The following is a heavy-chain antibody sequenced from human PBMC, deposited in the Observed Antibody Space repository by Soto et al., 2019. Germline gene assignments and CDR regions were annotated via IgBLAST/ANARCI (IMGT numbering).Heavy chain of an antibody. CDR2: IYWDDDK. CDR1: GFSLSTSGVG. V-gene: IGHV2-5*02. D-gene: IGHD5-12*01. Sequence: QITLKESGPTLVKPTQTLTLTCTFSGFSLSTSGVGVGWIRQPPGKALEWLSLIYWDDDKRYSPSLKSRLTITKDTSKNQVVLSMTNMDPVDTATYYCAHVYGGYDNFDYWGQGTLVTVSS. J-gene: IGHJ4*02. CDR3: AHVYGGYDNFDY.